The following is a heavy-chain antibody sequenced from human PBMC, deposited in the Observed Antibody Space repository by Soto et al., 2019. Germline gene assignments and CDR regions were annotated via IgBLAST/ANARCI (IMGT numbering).Heavy chain of an antibody. D-gene: IGHD5-18*01. CDR3: ARDPGSGYSYGPFDY. CDR1: GGTFSSYT. J-gene: IGHJ4*02. V-gene: IGHV1-69*04. CDR2: IIPILGIT. Sequence: SVNVSCKASGGTFSSYTITGVRQAPGQGLEWMGRIIPILGITNYAQNFQGRVTITADKSTSTAYMELSSLRSDDTAVYYCARDPGSGYSYGPFDYWGQGTLVTVSS.